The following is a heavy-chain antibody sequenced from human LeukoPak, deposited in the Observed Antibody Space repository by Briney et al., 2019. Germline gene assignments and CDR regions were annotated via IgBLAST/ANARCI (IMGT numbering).Heavy chain of an antibody. CDR2: IYPGDSDT. Sequence: GESLKISCKGSGYSFTSYWIGWVRQMPGKGLEWMGIIYPGDSDTRYSPSFQGQVTISADKSISTAYLQWSSLKASDTAMYYCARRFLWDGDNYYFDYWGQGTLVTVSS. V-gene: IGHV5-51*01. J-gene: IGHJ4*02. D-gene: IGHD2/OR15-2a*01. CDR3: ARRFLWDGDNYYFDY. CDR1: GYSFTSYW.